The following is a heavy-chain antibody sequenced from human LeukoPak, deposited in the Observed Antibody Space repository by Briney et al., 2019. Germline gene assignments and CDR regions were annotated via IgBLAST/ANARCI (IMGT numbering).Heavy chain of an antibody. J-gene: IGHJ3*02. CDR2: IYSGGST. Sequence: GGSLRLSCAASGFTVSSNYMSWVRQAPGKGLEWVSVIYSGGSTYYADSVKGRFTISRDNSKNTLYLQMNSLRAEDTAVYYCARDPRGAYCGGDCYPDAFDIWGQGTMVTVSS. CDR3: ARDPRGAYCGGDCYPDAFDI. V-gene: IGHV3-53*01. D-gene: IGHD2-21*02. CDR1: GFTVSSNY.